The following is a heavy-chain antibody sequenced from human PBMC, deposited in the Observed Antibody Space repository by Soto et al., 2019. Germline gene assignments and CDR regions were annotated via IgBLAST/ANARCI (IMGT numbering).Heavy chain of an antibody. Sequence: GSLRLSGSASGFTFTSYTMNWVRQAPGKGLEWVSSISSSSDYIYYADSMKGRVTISRDNAKNSLFLDMNSLTGEDKAVYYCARARVYATGPLDFWGQGTLVTVYS. CDR1: GFTFTSYT. CDR2: ISSSSDYI. CDR3: ARARVYATGPLDF. V-gene: IGHV3-21*06. D-gene: IGHD6-13*01. J-gene: IGHJ4*02.